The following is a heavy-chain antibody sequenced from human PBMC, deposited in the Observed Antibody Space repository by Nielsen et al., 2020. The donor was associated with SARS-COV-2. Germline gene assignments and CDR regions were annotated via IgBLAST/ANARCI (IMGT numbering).Heavy chain of an antibody. D-gene: IGHD1-7*01. CDR1: GFSLSNARMG. Sequence: SGPTLVKPTETLMLTCTVSGFSLSNARMGVGWIRQPPGRALESLAHIFSNDEKSYSTSLKSRLTISKDTSKSQVVLTMTNMDPVDTATYYCARIQLELRLFYFYYSMDVWGKGTTVTVSS. CDR3: ARIQLELRLFYFYYSMDV. V-gene: IGHV2-26*01. J-gene: IGHJ6*03. CDR2: IFSNDEK.